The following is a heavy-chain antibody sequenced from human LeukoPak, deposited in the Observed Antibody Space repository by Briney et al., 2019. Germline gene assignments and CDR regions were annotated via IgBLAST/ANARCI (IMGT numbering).Heavy chain of an antibody. CDR3: ARGRVVPAPFDY. CDR1: GGSISSSSYY. J-gene: IGHJ4*02. V-gene: IGHV4-39*07. D-gene: IGHD2-2*01. CDR2: IYYSGST. Sequence: SETLSLTCTVSGGSISSSSYYWGWIRQPPGKGLEWIGSIYYSGSTYYNPSLKSRVTISEDTSKNQFSLKLSSVTAADTAVYYCARGRVVPAPFDYWGQGTLVTVSS.